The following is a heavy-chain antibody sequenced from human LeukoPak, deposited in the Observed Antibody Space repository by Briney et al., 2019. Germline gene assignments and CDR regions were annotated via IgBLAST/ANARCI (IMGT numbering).Heavy chain of an antibody. Sequence: PSETLSLTCTVSGGSISSYYWSWIRQPPGKGLQWIGYIYHNESTNYNPSLKRRVTISADRSKNQFSLRLSSVTAADTAVYYCASDRKYFDDWGQGILVTVSS. V-gene: IGHV4-59*12. CDR2: IYHNEST. CDR3: ASDRKYFDD. J-gene: IGHJ4*02. CDR1: GGSISSYY.